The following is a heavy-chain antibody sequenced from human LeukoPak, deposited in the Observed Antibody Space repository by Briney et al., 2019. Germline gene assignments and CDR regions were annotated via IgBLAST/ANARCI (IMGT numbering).Heavy chain of an antibody. D-gene: IGHD3-9*01. CDR3: ARVSLVNYYYYYMDV. V-gene: IGHV1-18*01. J-gene: IGHJ6*03. CDR2: ISAYNGNT. CDR1: VYTFTSYG. Sequence: ASVKVSCKASVYTFTSYGISWVRQAPGQGLEGMGWISAYNGNTNYAQKLQGRVTMTTDTSTSTAYMELRSLRSDDTAVYYCARVSLVNYYYYYMDVWGKGTTVTVSS.